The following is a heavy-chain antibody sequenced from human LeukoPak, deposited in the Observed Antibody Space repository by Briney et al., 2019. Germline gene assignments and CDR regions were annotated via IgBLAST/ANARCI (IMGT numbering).Heavy chain of an antibody. CDR1: GFTVSSNY. J-gene: IGHJ4*02. D-gene: IGHD5-18*01. V-gene: IGHV3-53*01. CDR2: IYSGGST. CDR3: ARGRSLLWFGDSPVDTAMVPFDY. Sequence: GGSLRLSCAASGFTVSSNYMSWVRQAPGKGLEWVSVIYSGGSTYYADSVKGRFTISRDNSKNTLYLQMNSLRAEDTAVYYCARGRSLLWFGDSPVDTAMVPFDYWGQGTLVTVSS.